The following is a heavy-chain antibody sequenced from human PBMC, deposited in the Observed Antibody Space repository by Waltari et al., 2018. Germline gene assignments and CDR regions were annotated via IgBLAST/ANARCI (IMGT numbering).Heavy chain of an antibody. CDR1: GYSISSGYY. J-gene: IGHJ6*03. Sequence: QVQLQESGPGLVKPSETLSLTCAVSGYSISSGYYWGWIRQPPGKGLEWIGNIYHSGSTPYNPSLKSRFTISVATSKNQFSLKLSSVTAADTAVYYCARRAAITAAGPTYYMDVWGKGTTVTVSS. D-gene: IGHD6-13*01. CDR3: ARRAAITAAGPTYYMDV. V-gene: IGHV4-38-2*01. CDR2: IYHSGST.